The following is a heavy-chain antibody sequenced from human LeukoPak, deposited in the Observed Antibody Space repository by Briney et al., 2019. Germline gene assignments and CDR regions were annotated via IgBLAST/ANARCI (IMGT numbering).Heavy chain of an antibody. Sequence: SETLSLTCAVHGGSFSDYSWTWIRQSPGKGLEWVGEISHTGGTNYKPSLNSRVTISVDTSKKQISLNLTSVTVADTAVYYCARVRGVAAGTVYWGQGTLVTVSS. CDR1: GGSFSDYS. CDR3: ARVRGVAAGTVY. D-gene: IGHD6-13*01. J-gene: IGHJ4*02. CDR2: ISHTGGT. V-gene: IGHV4-34*01.